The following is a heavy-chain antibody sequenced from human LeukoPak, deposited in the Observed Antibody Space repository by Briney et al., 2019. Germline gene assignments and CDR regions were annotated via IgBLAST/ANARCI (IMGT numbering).Heavy chain of an antibody. CDR1: GDTFSSYA. V-gene: IGHV1-69*04. J-gene: IGHJ3*02. CDR3: ARGPTIVVVSDSFDI. Sequence: SVKVSCKASGDTFSSYAINWVRQAPGQGLEWMGRIIPNLGIANYAQKFQGRVTITADTSTSTAYMELSSLRSDDTAVYYCARGPTIVVVSDSFDIWGQGTMVTVSS. CDR2: IIPNLGIA. D-gene: IGHD3-22*01.